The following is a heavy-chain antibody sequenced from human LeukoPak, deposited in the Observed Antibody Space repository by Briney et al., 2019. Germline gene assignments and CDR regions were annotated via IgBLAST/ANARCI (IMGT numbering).Heavy chain of an antibody. V-gene: IGHV1-2*02. D-gene: IGHD3-22*01. J-gene: IGHJ6*03. Sequence: ASVKVSCKASGYTFTGYYMHWVRQAPGQGLEWMGWINPNSGGTNYAQKFQGRVTMTRDTSISTAYMELSRLRSDDTAVYYCARDPYLEITYYYDSSGRPRDYYMDVWGKGTTVTVSS. CDR3: ARDPYLEITYYYDSSGRPRDYYMDV. CDR2: INPNSGGT. CDR1: GYTFTGYY.